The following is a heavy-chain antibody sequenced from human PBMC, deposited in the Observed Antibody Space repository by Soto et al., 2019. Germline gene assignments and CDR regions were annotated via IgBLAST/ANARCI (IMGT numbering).Heavy chain of an antibody. CDR3: AHGSCTSADCYPNPYLDY. CDR1: GFSLSTSAEG. J-gene: IGHJ4*02. CDR2: IYWDGAE. V-gene: IGHV2-5*02. Sequence: QITLKESGPTLVKPTQTLTLTCTFSGFSLSTSAEGVGWIRQPPGKALEWLALIYWDGAERYSPSLKSRLTITKYTSKNQVVLTMPHMDPADTATYSCAHGSCTSADCYPNPYLDYWGQGIGVTVSS. D-gene: IGHD2-2*01.